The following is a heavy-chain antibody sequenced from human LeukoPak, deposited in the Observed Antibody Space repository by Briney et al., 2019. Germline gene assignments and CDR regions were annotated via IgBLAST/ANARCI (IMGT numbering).Heavy chain of an antibody. V-gene: IGHV1-8*01. CDR2: MNPNSGRT. J-gene: IGHJ4*02. Sequence: ASVKVSCKASGYTLTSYDINWVRQATGQGLEWMGWMNPNSGRTGYAQNFQGRITITRNTSISTAYMELSSLRFEDTAVYYCARQNRAYMVRGVIGYWGQGTLVTVSS. CDR3: ARQNRAYMVRGVIGY. CDR1: GYTLTSYD. D-gene: IGHD3-10*01.